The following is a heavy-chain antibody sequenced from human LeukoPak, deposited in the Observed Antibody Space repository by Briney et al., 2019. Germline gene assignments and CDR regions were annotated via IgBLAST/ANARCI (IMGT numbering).Heavy chain of an antibody. D-gene: IGHD3-22*01. J-gene: IGHJ4*02. V-gene: IGHV4-39*07. CDR2: IYYTGST. CDR3: ARAGLADYYDSSGYSYFDY. Sequence: PSETLSLTCTVSGGSISNTSYYWGWIRQPPGKGLEWIGGIYYTGSTHYNPSLKSRVTISVDTSKNQFSLKLSSVTAADTAVYYCARAGLADYYDSSGYSYFDYWGQGTLVTVSS. CDR1: GGSISNTSYY.